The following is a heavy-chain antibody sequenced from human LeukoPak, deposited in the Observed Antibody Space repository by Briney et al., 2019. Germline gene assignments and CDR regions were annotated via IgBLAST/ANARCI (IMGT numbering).Heavy chain of an antibody. Sequence: GGSLRLSCAASGFSFDDYGMSWVRQAPGKGLEWVSGINWNGGSTGYADSVKGRFTISRDNAKKSLFLQMNSLRVEDTALYYCARGGISIFGVVIYMDVWGKGTTVTVSS. D-gene: IGHD3-3*01. CDR3: ARGGISIFGVVIYMDV. J-gene: IGHJ6*03. CDR1: GFSFDDYG. CDR2: INWNGGST. V-gene: IGHV3-20*04.